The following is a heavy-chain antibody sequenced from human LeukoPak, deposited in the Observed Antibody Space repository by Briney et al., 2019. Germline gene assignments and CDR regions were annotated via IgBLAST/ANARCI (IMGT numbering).Heavy chain of an antibody. V-gene: IGHV4-30-4*01. CDR1: GASIASGEYY. D-gene: IGHD3-22*01. Sequence: SETLSLTCTVSGASIASGEYYCSWIRQPPGKGLEWIGYVTYTGITNYNPSLSSRVSTSVDTSKNQFSLNLRSVTAADTAVYYCAKDLYDSSAYFLGNDYWGQETLVTVSS. J-gene: IGHJ4*02. CDR3: AKDLYDSSAYFLGNDY. CDR2: VTYTGIT.